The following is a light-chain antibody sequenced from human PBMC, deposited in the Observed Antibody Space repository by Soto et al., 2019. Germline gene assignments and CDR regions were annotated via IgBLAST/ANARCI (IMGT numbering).Light chain of an antibody. J-gene: IGLJ2*01. CDR2: AVS. CDR1: SSDVGDYNY. V-gene: IGLV2-14*03. Sequence: QSALTQPVSVSGSPGQSITISCTGTSSDVGDYNYVSWYQHHPGKAPKLMIYAVSNRPSGVSNRFSGSKSGNTASLTISGLQPEDEGDYYCSSYTTRSILVVFGGGTQLTVL. CDR3: SSYTTRSILVV.